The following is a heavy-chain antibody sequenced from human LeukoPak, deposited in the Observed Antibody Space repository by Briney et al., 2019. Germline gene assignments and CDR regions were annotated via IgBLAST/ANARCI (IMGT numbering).Heavy chain of an antibody. CDR2: IRYDGSNK. V-gene: IGHV3-30*02. CDR1: GFTFSFYG. CDR3: AKDPSPFGVVFY. Sequence: GGSLRLSCAASGFTFSFYGMHWVRQAPGKGLEWVAFIRYDGSNKYYADSVKGRFTISRDNSKNTLYLQMNSLRAEDTAVYYCAKDPSPFGVVFYWGQGTLVTVSS. J-gene: IGHJ4*02. D-gene: IGHD3-3*01.